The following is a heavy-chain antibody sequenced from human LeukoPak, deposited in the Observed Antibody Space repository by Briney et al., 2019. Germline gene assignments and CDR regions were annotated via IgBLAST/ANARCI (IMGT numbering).Heavy chain of an antibody. CDR2: IKENGNEQ. V-gene: IGHV3-7*01. D-gene: IGHD1-14*01. Sequence: GGSLRLSCEASGFTFTSYWMSWVRQAPGKGPEWVAHIKENGNEQYYADSVKGRFTISRDNVKQSLGLQMNSLRVEDTAVYYCARGPGDFDASDIWGQGTMATVSS. CDR1: GFTFTSYW. CDR3: ARGPGDFDASDI. J-gene: IGHJ3*02.